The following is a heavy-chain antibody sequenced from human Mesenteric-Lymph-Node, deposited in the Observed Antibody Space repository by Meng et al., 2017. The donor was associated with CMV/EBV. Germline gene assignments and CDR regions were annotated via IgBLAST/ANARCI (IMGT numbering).Heavy chain of an antibody. Sequence: GGSLRLSCAASGFTVSSKPMTWVRQAPGKGLEWVSAISDSGVNTFYANSVTGRFTISRDNSKSTLYLRMNSLRAEDTAVYFCARTETGGYSDFWGQGTLVTVSS. D-gene: IGHD3/OR15-3a*01. J-gene: IGHJ4*02. CDR2: ISDSGVNT. CDR3: ARTETGGYSDF. V-gene: IGHV3-23*01. CDR1: GFTVSSKP.